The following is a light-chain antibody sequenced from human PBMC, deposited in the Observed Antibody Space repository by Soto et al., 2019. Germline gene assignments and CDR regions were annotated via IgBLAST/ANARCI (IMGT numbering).Light chain of an antibody. CDR2: GAS. V-gene: IGKV3-15*01. Sequence: EIVMTQSPATLSVSPGERATLSCRASQSVSNNLAWYQQKPGQAPRLLIHGASARATGIPTRFSGGGSGTEFTLTISSLQSEDVAVYYCQQYHDWPPKYTFGQGTKLEIK. CDR1: QSVSNN. CDR3: QQYHDWPPKYT. J-gene: IGKJ2*01.